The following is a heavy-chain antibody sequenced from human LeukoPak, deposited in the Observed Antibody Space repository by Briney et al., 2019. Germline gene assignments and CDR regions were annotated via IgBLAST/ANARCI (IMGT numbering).Heavy chain of an antibody. CDR3: ATDGAGFDT. V-gene: IGHV3-11*01. J-gene: IGHJ5*02. Sequence: PGGSLRLSCAASGFTFSGSAMHWIRQAPGKGLEWLSYINIGGTNTHYADSVKGRFTISRDNAKKSLYLEMNNLRAEDTAVYYCATDGAGFDTWGQGVLVTVSS. CDR1: GFTFSGSA. CDR2: INIGGTNT.